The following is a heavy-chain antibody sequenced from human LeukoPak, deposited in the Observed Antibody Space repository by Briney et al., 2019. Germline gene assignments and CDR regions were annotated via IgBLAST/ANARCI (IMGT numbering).Heavy chain of an antibody. J-gene: IGHJ6*02. Sequence: GGSLRLSCAASGFTVSSNYMSWVRQAPGKGLEWVSVIYSGGSTYYADSVKGRFAISRHNPKNTVYLQMNSLRAEDTAVYFCARDTAVDGMDVWGQGTTVTVS. CDR1: GFTVSSNY. D-gene: IGHD2-21*01. CDR3: ARDTAVDGMDV. V-gene: IGHV3-53*04. CDR2: IYSGGST.